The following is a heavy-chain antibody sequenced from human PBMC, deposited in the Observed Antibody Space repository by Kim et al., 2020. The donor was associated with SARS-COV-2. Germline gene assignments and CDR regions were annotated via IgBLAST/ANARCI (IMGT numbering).Heavy chain of an antibody. J-gene: IGHJ4*02. D-gene: IGHD6-13*01. CDR3: AKVVWGETAGTNF. V-gene: IGHV3-23*01. Sequence: YADSGKGRFTISRDDSTNTLYLQMSSLRVEDTAIYYCAKVVWGETAGTNFWGQGILVTVSS.